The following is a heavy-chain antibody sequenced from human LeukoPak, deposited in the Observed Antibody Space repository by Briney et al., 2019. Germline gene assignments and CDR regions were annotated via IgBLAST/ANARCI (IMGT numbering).Heavy chain of an antibody. D-gene: IGHD5-12*01. CDR2: ISSSSSYT. CDR1: GFTFSYSY. V-gene: IGHV3-11*05. J-gene: IGHJ4*02. Sequence: PGGSLRLSCAASGFTFSYSYMSGVRQAPGKGLEWVSYISSSSSYTNYADSVKGRFTISRDNAKNSLYLQMNSLRAEDTAVYYCARGGYSGYDWVDYWGQGTLVTVSS. CDR3: ARGGYSGYDWVDY.